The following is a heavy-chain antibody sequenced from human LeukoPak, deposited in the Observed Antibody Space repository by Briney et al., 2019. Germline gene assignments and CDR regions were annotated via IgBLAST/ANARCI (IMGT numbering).Heavy chain of an antibody. CDR3: ARDGNGSGCPFLKKNWFAP. J-gene: IGHJ5*02. CDR1: GGSFSGYY. V-gene: IGHV4-34*01. D-gene: IGHD6-19*01. Sequence: SETLSLTCAVYGGSFSGYYWSWIRQPPGKGLEWIGEINHSGSTNYNPSLKSRVTISVDTSKNQFSLKLSSVTAADTAVYYCARDGNGSGCPFLKKNWFAPGGQETLVTVPS. CDR2: INHSGST.